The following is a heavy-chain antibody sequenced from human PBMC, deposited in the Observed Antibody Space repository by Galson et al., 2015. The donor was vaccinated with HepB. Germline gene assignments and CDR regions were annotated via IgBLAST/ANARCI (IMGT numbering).Heavy chain of an antibody. J-gene: IGHJ6*02. Sequence: SVKVSCKVSGYTLTELSMHWVRQAPGKGLEWKGGFDPEDGETIYAQKFQGRVTMTKDTSTDTAYMELSSLRSEDTAVYYCATVKRPRATHYYYGMDVWGQGTTVTVSS. D-gene: IGHD5-12*01. CDR2: FDPEDGET. CDR3: ATVKRPRATHYYYGMDV. V-gene: IGHV1-24*01. CDR1: GYTLTELS.